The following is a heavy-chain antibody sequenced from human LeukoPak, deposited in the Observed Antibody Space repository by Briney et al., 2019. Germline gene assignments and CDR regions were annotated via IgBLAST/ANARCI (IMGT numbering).Heavy chain of an antibody. CDR3: ARVTVWVWAFDI. CDR1: GFTFSSYA. CDR2: ISYDGSNK. D-gene: IGHD4-17*01. J-gene: IGHJ3*02. V-gene: IGHV3-30*14. Sequence: PGRSLRLSCAASGFTFSSYAMHWVRQAPGKGLEWVAVISYDGSNKYYADSVKGRFTISRDNSKNTLYLQMNSLRAEDTAVYYCARVTVWVWAFDIWGQGTMVTVSS.